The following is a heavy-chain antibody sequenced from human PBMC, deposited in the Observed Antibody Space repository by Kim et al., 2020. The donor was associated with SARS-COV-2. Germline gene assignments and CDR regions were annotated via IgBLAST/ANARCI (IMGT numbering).Heavy chain of an antibody. CDR2: ISSTSSTI. Sequence: GGSLRLSCAASGFTFSLYTMNWVRQAPGKGPEWISHISSTSSTIYYAYSVKGRLTVSRDNAKNSLYLQMNSLRAEDTAIYFCTRENFWYFDLWCRGTLVT. CDR1: GFTFSLYT. J-gene: IGHJ2*01. D-gene: IGHD1-7*01. CDR3: TRENFWYFDL. V-gene: IGHV3-48*04.